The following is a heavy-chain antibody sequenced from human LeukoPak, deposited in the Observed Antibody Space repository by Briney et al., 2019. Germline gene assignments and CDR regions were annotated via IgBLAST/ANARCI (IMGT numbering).Heavy chain of an antibody. CDR3: AKAVDGRGYYFERGADF. Sequence: GGSLRLSCAASGFTFSSSAMSWVRQAPGKGLEWVSSISGNGAHPYYADSVRGRFSISRDFSRNAVFLQMSSLRVEDTATYYCAKAVDGRGYYFERGADFWGQGTMVTVSS. CDR2: ISGNGAHP. J-gene: IGHJ4*02. CDR1: GFTFSSSA. D-gene: IGHD3-22*01. V-gene: IGHV3-23*01.